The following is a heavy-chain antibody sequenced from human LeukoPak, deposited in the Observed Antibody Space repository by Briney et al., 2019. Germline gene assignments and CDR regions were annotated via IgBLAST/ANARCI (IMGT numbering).Heavy chain of an antibody. CDR3: AAYCSGGSCYSDNFDY. Sequence: ASVKVSCKASGYTFTSYYMHWVRQAPGQGLEWMGLINPSGGSTSYAQKFQGRVTMTRDTSTSTVYMELSSLRSEDTAVYYCAAYCSGGSCYSDNFDYWGQGTLVTVSS. CDR1: GYTFTSYY. V-gene: IGHV1-46*01. D-gene: IGHD2-15*01. CDR2: INPSGGST. J-gene: IGHJ4*02.